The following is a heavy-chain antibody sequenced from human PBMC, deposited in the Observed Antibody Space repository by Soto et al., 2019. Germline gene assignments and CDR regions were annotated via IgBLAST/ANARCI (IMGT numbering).Heavy chain of an antibody. Sequence: PGGSLRLSCAASGFTFSSYWMHWVRQAPGKGLVWVSRINSDGSSTSYAESVKGRFTISRDNAKNTLFLQMNSLRAEGTAVYYCARDRPGRFWSGYPNQHYYYYMDVWGKGTTVTVSS. V-gene: IGHV3-74*01. J-gene: IGHJ6*03. CDR1: GFTFSSYW. CDR2: INSDGSST. CDR3: ARDRPGRFWSGYPNQHYYYYMDV. D-gene: IGHD3-3*01.